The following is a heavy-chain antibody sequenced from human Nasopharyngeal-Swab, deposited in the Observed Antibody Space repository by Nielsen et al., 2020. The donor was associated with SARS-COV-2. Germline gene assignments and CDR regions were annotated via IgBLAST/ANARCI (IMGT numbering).Heavy chain of an antibody. CDR2: ISSSGSTI. CDR3: AGEPGYDSSGYALGY. Sequence: GESLKISCAASGFTFSDYYMSWIRQAPGKGLEWVSYISSSGSTIYYADSVKGRFTISRDNAKNSLYLQMNSLRAEDTAVYYCAGEPGYDSSGYALGYWGQGTLVTVSS. J-gene: IGHJ4*02. CDR1: GFTFSDYY. D-gene: IGHD3-22*01. V-gene: IGHV3-11*04.